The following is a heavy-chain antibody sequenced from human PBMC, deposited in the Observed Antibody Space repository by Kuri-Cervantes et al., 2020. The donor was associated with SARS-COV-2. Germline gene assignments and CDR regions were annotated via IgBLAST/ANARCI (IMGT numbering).Heavy chain of an antibody. Sequence: GGSLRLSCAASGFTFNNYAMHWVRQAPGKGLEWVAVIWYDGSNKYYADSVKGRFTISRDNSKNTLYLQMNSLRAEDTAVYYCARDRIAPTGWDYYMDVWGKGTTVTVSS. D-gene: IGHD2-15*01. J-gene: IGHJ6*03. CDR2: IWYDGSNK. V-gene: IGHV3-33*08. CDR3: ARDRIAPTGWDYYMDV. CDR1: GFTFNNYA.